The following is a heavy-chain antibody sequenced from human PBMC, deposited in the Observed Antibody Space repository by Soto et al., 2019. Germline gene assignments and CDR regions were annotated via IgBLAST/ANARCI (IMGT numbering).Heavy chain of an antibody. CDR1: GGSFSGYY. J-gene: IGHJ4*02. CDR2: INHSGST. Sequence: SETLSLTCAVYGGSFSGYYWSWIRQPPGKGLEWIGEINHSGSTNYNPSLKSRVTISVDTSKNQFSLKLSSVTAADTAVYYCARDGDYNFDYWGQGTLVTVSS. D-gene: IGHD4-17*01. V-gene: IGHV4-34*01. CDR3: ARDGDYNFDY.